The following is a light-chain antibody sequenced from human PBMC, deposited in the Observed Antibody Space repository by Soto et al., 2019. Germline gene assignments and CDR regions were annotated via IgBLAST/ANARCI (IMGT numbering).Light chain of an antibody. CDR3: QQRSKWLT. CDR1: QRVSSRY. CDR2: DAS. V-gene: IGKV3-11*01. Sequence: IVLTQSPGTLSLSPGDRATLSCRASQRVSSRYLAWYQQKPGQAPRLLIYDASNRATGIPARFSGSGSGTDFTLTISSLEPEDFAVYYCQQRSKWLTVGGRTKVDSK. J-gene: IGKJ4*01.